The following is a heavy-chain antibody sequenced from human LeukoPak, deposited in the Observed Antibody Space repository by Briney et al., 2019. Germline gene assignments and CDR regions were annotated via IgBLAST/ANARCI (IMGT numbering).Heavy chain of an antibody. D-gene: IGHD2/OR15-2a*01. CDR3: AKNEFQYSPSD. Sequence: GGSLRLSCAASGFTFSTYGMHWVRQAPGKGLEWVAVISYHGNNKFYSASVKGRFTISRDNSNNTLYLQMNSLRAEDTAVYYCAKNEFQYSPSDWGQGTLVTVSS. CDR2: ISYHGNNK. CDR1: GFTFSTYG. V-gene: IGHV3-30*18. J-gene: IGHJ4*02.